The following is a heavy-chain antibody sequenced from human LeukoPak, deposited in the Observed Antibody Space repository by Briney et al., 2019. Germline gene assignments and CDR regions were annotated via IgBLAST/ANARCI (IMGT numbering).Heavy chain of an antibody. CDR2: ISAYNGNT. J-gene: IGHJ3*02. D-gene: IGHD6-19*01. V-gene: IGHV1-18*01. Sequence: ASVKVSCKASGYTFTSYGISWVRQAPGQGLEWMGWISAYNGNTNYAQKLLGRVTMTTDTSTSTAYMELRSLRSDDTAVYYCARATRSGWYGQGAFDIWGQGTMVTVSS. CDR1: GYTFTSYG. CDR3: ARATRSGWYGQGAFDI.